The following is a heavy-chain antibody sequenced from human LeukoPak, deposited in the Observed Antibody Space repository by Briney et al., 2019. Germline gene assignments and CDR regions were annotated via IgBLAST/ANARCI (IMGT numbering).Heavy chain of an antibody. CDR1: RFTFSSYA. CDR3: ANLAAGNSYYYYYYGMDV. V-gene: IGHV3-23*01. Sequence: GGSLRLSCAASRFTFSSYAMSWVRQAPGKGLEWVSAISGSGGSTHYADSVKGRFTISRDNSKNTLYLQMNSLGAEDTAVYYCANLAAGNSYYYYYYGMDVWGQGTTVTVSS. J-gene: IGHJ6*02. CDR2: ISGSGGST. D-gene: IGHD4-23*01.